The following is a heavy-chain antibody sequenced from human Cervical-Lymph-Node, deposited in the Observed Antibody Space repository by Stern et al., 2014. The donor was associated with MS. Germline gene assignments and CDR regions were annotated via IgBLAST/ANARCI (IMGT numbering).Heavy chain of an antibody. Sequence: EVHLVESGGGLVQPGGSLRLSCAASGFTFSSYSMNWVRQAPGKGLEWVSYISSSSSTIYYADSVKGRFTISRDNAKNSLYLQMNSLRDEDTAVYYCAREPFGYDIGMVYYYYGMDVWGQGTTVTVSS. CDR1: GFTFSSYS. J-gene: IGHJ6*02. CDR3: AREPFGYDIGMVYYYYGMDV. V-gene: IGHV3-48*02. CDR2: ISSSSSTI. D-gene: IGHD3-9*01.